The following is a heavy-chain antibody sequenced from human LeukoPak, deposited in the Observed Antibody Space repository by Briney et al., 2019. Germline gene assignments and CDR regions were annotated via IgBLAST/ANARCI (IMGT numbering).Heavy chain of an antibody. V-gene: IGHV3-23*01. CDR2: ISGSGCST. D-gene: IGHD5-12*01. CDR3: AKAGSGYDLADFDY. J-gene: IGHJ4*02. CDR1: GFTFSSYA. Sequence: PGGSLRLSCAASGFTFSSYAMSWLRQAPGKGLEWVSAISGSGCSTYYADSVQGRCTIFRDNSKNTLYLRMNSLRAEDTAVYYCAKAGSGYDLADFDYGGQGTLVTVSS.